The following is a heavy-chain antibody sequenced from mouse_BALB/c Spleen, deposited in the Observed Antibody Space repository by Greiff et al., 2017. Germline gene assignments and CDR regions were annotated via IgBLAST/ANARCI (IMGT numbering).Heavy chain of an antibody. V-gene: IGHV5-17*02. CDR2: ISSGSSTI. Sequence: EVQVVESGGGLVQPGGSRKLSCAASGFTFSSFGMHWVRQAPEKGLEWVAYISSGSSTIYYADTVKGRFTISRDNPKNTLFLQMTSLRSEDTAMYYCARSGLRGYYYAMDYWGQGTSVTVSS. CDR1: GFTFSSFG. CDR3: ARSGLRGYYYAMDY. D-gene: IGHD2-2*01. J-gene: IGHJ4*01.